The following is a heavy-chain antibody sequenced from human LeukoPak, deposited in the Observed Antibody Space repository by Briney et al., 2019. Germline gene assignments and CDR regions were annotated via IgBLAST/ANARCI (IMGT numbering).Heavy chain of an antibody. D-gene: IGHD3-22*01. CDR2: IYYSGST. J-gene: IGHJ2*01. CDR1: GGSISSYY. CDR3: ARGPPITMIVVVNWYFDL. Sequence: PSETLSLTCTVSGGSISSYYWSWIRQPPGKGLEWIGSIYYSGSTYYNPSLKSRVTISVDTSKNQFSLKLSSVTAADTAVYYCARGPPITMIVVVNWYFDLWGRGTLVTVSS. V-gene: IGHV4-39*07.